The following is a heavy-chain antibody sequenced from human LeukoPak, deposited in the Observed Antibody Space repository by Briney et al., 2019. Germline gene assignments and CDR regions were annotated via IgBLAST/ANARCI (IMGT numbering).Heavy chain of an antibody. CDR2: IYYSGST. CDR3: ARAFRMYALHNWFDP. D-gene: IGHD2-8*01. J-gene: IGHJ5*02. Sequence: PSETLSLTCTVSGGSIRSYYWSWIRQPPGKGLEWIGYIYYSGSTNYNPSLRSRVTISVDTSKNQFALKLSSVTAADTAVYYCARAFRMYALHNWFDPWGQGTLVTVSS. V-gene: IGHV4-59*01. CDR1: GGSIRSYY.